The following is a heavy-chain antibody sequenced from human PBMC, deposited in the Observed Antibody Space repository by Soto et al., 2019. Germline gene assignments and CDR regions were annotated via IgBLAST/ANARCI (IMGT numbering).Heavy chain of an antibody. CDR1: GYTFTSYD. Sequence: GASLNVSCKSSGYTFTSYDINWVRQATGQGLEWMGWMNPNSGNTGYAQKFQGRVTMTRNTSISTAYMELSRLRSDDTAVYYCARSQVGAHRAFDYWGQGTLVTLSS. V-gene: IGHV1-8*01. CDR3: ARSQVGAHRAFDY. J-gene: IGHJ4*02. CDR2: MNPNSGNT. D-gene: IGHD1-26*01.